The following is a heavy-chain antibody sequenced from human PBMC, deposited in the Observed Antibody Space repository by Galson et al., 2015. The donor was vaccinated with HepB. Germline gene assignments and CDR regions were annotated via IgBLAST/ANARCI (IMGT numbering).Heavy chain of an antibody. CDR3: ARERGYGAPEAFDI. J-gene: IGHJ3*02. CDR1: GFTFISYW. Sequence: SLRLSCAASGFTFISYWMHWVRQGPGKGLVWVSRINSDGSSTSYADSVKGRFTISRDNAKNTLYLQMNSLRAEDTAVYYCARERGYGAPEAFDIWGQGTMVTVSS. V-gene: IGHV3-74*01. CDR2: INSDGSST. D-gene: IGHD4-17*01.